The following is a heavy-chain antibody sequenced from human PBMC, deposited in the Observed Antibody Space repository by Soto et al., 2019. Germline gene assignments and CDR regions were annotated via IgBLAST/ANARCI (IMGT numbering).Heavy chain of an antibody. CDR2: INSDGSST. D-gene: IGHD3-10*01. CDR3: ARGYYGSGHNWFDP. CDR1: GFTFSSYW. Sequence: EVQLVESEGGLVQPGGSLRLSCAASGFTFSSYWMHWVRQAPGKGLVWVSRINSDGSSTSYADSVKGRFTISRDNAKNTLYLQMNSPRAEDTAVYYCARGYYGSGHNWFDPWGQGTLVTVSP. V-gene: IGHV3-74*01. J-gene: IGHJ5*02.